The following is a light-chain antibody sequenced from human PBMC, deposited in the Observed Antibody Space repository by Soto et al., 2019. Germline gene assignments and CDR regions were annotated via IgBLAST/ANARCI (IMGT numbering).Light chain of an antibody. CDR2: GAS. V-gene: IGKV3-20*01. CDR1: QSVSSN. Sequence: EIQLTQSPAPLSASVGERDTLRCRASQSVSSNLAWYQQKPGQAPRLLIYGASTRATGIPARFSGSGSGTDFTLTISRLEPEDFAVYYCQQYGSSSITFGQGTRLEIK. CDR3: QQYGSSSIT. J-gene: IGKJ5*01.